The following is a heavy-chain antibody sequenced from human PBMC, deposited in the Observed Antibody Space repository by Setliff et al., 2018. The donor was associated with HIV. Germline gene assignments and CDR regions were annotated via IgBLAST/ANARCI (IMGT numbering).Heavy chain of an antibody. J-gene: IGHJ5*02. D-gene: IGHD2-15*01. CDR1: GFSFGSHS. V-gene: IGHV3-48*01. Sequence: PGGSLRLSCAASGFSFGSHSMAWVRRAPGKGLEWVAYISSTSATIFYADSVKGRFTISRDNDEKSLFLQMNDLRAEDSGMYYCARDPVAAVVLGFDNWFDPWGQGTLVTVSS. CDR3: ARDPVAAVVLGFDNWFDP. CDR2: ISSTSATI.